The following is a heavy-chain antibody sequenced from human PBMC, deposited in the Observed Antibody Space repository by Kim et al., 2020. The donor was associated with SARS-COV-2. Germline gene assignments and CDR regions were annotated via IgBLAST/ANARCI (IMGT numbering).Heavy chain of an antibody. CDR1: GGSVSSGSYY. CDR3: ARGGVGALC. CDR2: IYYSGST. Sequence: SETLSLTCTVSGGSVSSGSYYWSWIRQPPGKGLEWIGYIYYSGSTNYNPSLKSRVTISVDTSKNQFSLKLSSVTAADTAVYYCARGGVGALCWGQGTLVTVSS. J-gene: IGHJ4*02. V-gene: IGHV4-61*01. D-gene: IGHD1-26*01.